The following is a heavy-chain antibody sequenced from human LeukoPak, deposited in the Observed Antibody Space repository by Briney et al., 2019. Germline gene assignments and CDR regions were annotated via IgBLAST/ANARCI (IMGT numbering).Heavy chain of an antibody. Sequence: PSETLSLTCDVFGGSFTDYFWTWIRQSPGKGLEWIGEINDYTGNTNYNPSLNSRVSISLEKSKNQFSLELRSVTAADTAVYYCARGRIAKIVVVHGFHYGMDVWGQGTTVTVSS. CDR2: INDYTGNT. J-gene: IGHJ6*02. CDR1: GGSFTDYF. V-gene: IGHV4-34*01. D-gene: IGHD3-22*01. CDR3: ARGRIAKIVVVHGFHYGMDV.